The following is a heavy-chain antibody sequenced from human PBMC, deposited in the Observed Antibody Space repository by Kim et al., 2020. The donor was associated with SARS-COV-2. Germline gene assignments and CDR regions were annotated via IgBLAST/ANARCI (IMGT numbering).Heavy chain of an antibody. V-gene: IGHV4-59*01. CDR2: IYYSGST. CDR1: GGSISSYY. CDR3: ARGAYYYDSSGRTYYFDY. Sequence: SETLSLTCTVSGGSISSYYWSWIRQPPGKGLEWIGYIYYSGSTNYNPSLKSRVTISVDTSKNQFSLKLSSVTAADTAVYYCARGAYYYDSSGRTYYFDYWGQGTLGTVSS. J-gene: IGHJ4*02. D-gene: IGHD3-22*01.